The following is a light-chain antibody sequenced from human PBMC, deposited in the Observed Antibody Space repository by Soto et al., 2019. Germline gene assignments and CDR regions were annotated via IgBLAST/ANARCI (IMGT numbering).Light chain of an antibody. CDR3: QQYNTYPNT. CDR2: DAS. J-gene: IGKJ2*01. Sequence: DIQMTQSPSTLSASVGDRVNITCRASQSFGTWLAWYQQEPGKAPKLLIYDASGLKSGVPSRFSGSGSGTEFTLTISSLQPDDFATYFCQQYNTYPNTFGQGTKLEMK. V-gene: IGKV1-5*01. CDR1: QSFGTW.